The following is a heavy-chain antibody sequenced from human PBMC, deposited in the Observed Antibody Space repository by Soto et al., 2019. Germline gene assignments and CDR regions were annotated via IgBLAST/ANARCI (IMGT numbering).Heavy chain of an antibody. CDR1: GYTFTYYY. V-gene: IGHV1-2*02. D-gene: IGHD6-19*01. CDR3: AKSRSIAVARDAFDI. Sequence: GASVKVSCKASGYTFTYYYLHWVLQAPGQGLEWMGWIYPKSGGTNYAQQFQGRVTMTSDASITTVYVELTRLRSDDTAVYYCAKSRSIAVARDAFDIWGQGTMVTVSS. J-gene: IGHJ3*02. CDR2: IYPKSGGT.